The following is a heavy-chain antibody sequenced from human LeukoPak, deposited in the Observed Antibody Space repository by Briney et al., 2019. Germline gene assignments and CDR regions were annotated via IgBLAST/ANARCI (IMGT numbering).Heavy chain of an antibody. CDR2: ISYSGST. J-gene: IGHJ6*03. CDR1: GGSFSGYY. D-gene: IGHD3-16*01. Sequence: PSETLSLTCAVYGGSFSGYYWSWIRQPPGKGLEWIGYISYSGSTYYNPSLKSRFIISVDTSKNQFSLKVNSMTAADTAVYYCARLKKGDYVDVWGKGTTVTVSS. CDR3: ARLKKGDYVDV. V-gene: IGHV4-34*01.